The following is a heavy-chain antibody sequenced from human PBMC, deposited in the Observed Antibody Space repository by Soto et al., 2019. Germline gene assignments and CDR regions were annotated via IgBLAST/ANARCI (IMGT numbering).Heavy chain of an antibody. J-gene: IGHJ4*02. CDR1: GYTFTSYG. CDR3: ARVRGSYIVVVPAAIGDY. Sequence: ASVKVSCKASGYTFTSYGISWVRQAPGQGLEWMGWISAYNGNTNYAQKLQGRVTMTTDTSTSTAYMELRSLRSDDTAVYYCARVRGSYIVVVPAAIGDYWGQGTLVTVSS. D-gene: IGHD2-2*01. V-gene: IGHV1-18*01. CDR2: ISAYNGNT.